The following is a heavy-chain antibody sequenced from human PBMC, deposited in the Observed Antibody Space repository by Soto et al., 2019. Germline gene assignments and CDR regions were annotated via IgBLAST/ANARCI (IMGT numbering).Heavy chain of an antibody. CDR2: ISYDGSNK. Sequence: GSLRLSCAASGFTFSSYGMHWVRQAPGKGLEWVAVISYDGSNKYYADSVKGRFTISRDNSKNTLYLQMNSLRAEDTAVYYCAKLATMIVVVIDAFDIWGQGTMVTVSS. CDR3: AKLATMIVVVIDAFDI. V-gene: IGHV3-30*18. J-gene: IGHJ3*02. D-gene: IGHD3-22*01. CDR1: GFTFSSYG.